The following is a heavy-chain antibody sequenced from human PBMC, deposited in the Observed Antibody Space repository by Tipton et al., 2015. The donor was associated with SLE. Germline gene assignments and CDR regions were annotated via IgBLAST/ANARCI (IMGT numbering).Heavy chain of an antibody. Sequence: TLSLTCAVYGGSFSGYYWSWIRQPPGKGLEWIGYIYTSGSTNYNPSLKSRVTISVDTSKNQFSLKLSSVTAADTAVYYCARARWFREFDYWGQGTLVTVSS. D-gene: IGHD3-10*01. V-gene: IGHV4-4*09. CDR3: ARARWFREFDY. J-gene: IGHJ4*02. CDR1: GGSFSGYY. CDR2: IYTSGST.